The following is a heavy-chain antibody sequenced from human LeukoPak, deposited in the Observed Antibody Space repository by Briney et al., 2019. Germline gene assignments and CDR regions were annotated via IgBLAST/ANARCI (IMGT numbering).Heavy chain of an antibody. J-gene: IGHJ6*02. CDR1: GFTFSSYS. CDR3: ARDYYGMDV. Sequence: GGSLRLSCAASGFTFSSYSMNWVRQAPGKGLEWVSYISSSSSTIYYADSVKGRFTISRDNAKSSLYLQMNSLRAEDTAVYYCARDYYGMDVWGQGTTVTVSS. V-gene: IGHV3-48*04. CDR2: ISSSSSTI.